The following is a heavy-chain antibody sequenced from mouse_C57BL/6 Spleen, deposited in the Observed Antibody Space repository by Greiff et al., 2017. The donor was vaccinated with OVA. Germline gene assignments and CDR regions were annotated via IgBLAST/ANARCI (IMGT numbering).Heavy chain of an antibody. CDR2: IDPSDSYT. D-gene: IGHD3-2*02. CDR1: GYTFTSYW. V-gene: IGHV1-59*01. Sequence: QVQLKQPGAELVRPGTSVKLSCKASGYTFTSYWMHWVKQRPGQGLEWIGVIDPSDSYTNYNQKFKGKATLTVDTSSSTAYMQLSSLTSEDSAVYYCASPRAQALDYWGQGTTLTVSS. CDR3: ASPRAQALDY. J-gene: IGHJ2*01.